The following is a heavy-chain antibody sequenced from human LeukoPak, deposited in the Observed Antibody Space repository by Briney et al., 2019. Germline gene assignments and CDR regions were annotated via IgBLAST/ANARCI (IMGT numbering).Heavy chain of an antibody. J-gene: IGHJ4*02. V-gene: IGHV3-30*04. CDR1: GFTFSTYA. Sequence: GGSLRLSCAPSGFTFSTYAMHWVRQAPVKGLGCGAVISFDVGNKYYDGSVRGRFTITIDNAKSTLYLQINSLRAEDTTVYYCARERRSLTMIVVVIITGTYYFDYWGQGTLVTVSS. CDR2: ISFDVGNK. CDR3: ARERRSLTMIVVVIITGTYYFDY. D-gene: IGHD3-22*01.